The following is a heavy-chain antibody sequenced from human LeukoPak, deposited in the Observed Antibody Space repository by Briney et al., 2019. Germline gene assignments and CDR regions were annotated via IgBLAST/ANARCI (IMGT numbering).Heavy chain of an antibody. CDR2: FVSDGSRV. Sequence: GGSLRLSCAASGFTFSDYWRNWFRQAPGKGLGWSSRFVSDGSRVTYADSVKGRFTISRDNAKNTLYLQMNSLRGEDTAVYYCARGSANWGFYYYYMDVWGKGTTVTISS. V-gene: IGHV3-74*01. D-gene: IGHD7-27*01. J-gene: IGHJ6*03. CDR3: ARGSANWGFYYYYMDV. CDR1: GFTFSDYW.